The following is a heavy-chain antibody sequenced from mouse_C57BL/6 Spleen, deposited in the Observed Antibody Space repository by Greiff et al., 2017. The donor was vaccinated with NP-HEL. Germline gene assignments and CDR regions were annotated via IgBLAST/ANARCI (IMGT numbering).Heavy chain of an antibody. CDR1: GYSITSGYY. D-gene: IGHD2-12*01. Sequence: EVKLMESGPGLVKPSQSLSLTCSVTGYSITSGYYWNWIRQFPGNKLEWMGYISYDGSNNYNPSLKNRISITRDTSKNQFFLKLNSVTTEDTATYYCAREEGYYKDAMDYWGQGTSVTVSS. CDR2: ISYDGSN. V-gene: IGHV3-6*01. CDR3: AREEGYYKDAMDY. J-gene: IGHJ4*01.